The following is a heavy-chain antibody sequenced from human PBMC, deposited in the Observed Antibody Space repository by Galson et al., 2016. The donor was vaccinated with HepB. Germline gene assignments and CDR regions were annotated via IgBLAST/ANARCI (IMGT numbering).Heavy chain of an antibody. CDR3: AKNSGNNYHNHCDY. CDR1: GFTFSNFA. CDR2: IGGSGTTT. J-gene: IGHJ4*02. D-gene: IGHD1/OR15-1a*01. V-gene: IGHV3-23*01. Sequence: SLRLSCAAAGFTFSNFAMSWVRQAPGKGLEWVAMIGGSGTTTFYADSVKGRFTIARDNSKNTLYLQMNSLRAEDTAMYFCAKNSGNNYHNHCDYWGRGTLVTDSS.